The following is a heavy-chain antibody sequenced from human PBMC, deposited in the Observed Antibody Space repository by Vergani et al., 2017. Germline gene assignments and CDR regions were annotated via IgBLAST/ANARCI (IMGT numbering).Heavy chain of an antibody. J-gene: IGHJ4*02. Sequence: QVQVVQSGAEVKKSGASVKVSCKTSGYTFSKYYMHWVRQAPGQGLEWMGIINPSGGHTNYAQKFQGRVTMTRDTSTSTVYMVLSRMRSEDTAIYCCARGDYGILTGYRYWGQGTLVTVSA. V-gene: IGHV1-46*03. CDR2: INPSGGHT. CDR3: ARGDYGILTGYRY. D-gene: IGHD3-9*01. CDR1: GYTFSKYY.